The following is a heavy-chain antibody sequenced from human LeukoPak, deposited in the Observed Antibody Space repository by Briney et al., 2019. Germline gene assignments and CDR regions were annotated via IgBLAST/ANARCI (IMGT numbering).Heavy chain of an antibody. Sequence: SETLSLTCTVSGGSISSYYWSWIRQPAGKGLEWIGRIYTSGSTNYNPSLKSRVTISVDTSKNHFPLRLSSVTATDTAVYYCARRLGRKFGERFYYYHYMDVWGKGTTVTISS. D-gene: IGHD3-10*01. CDR3: ARRLGRKFGERFYYYHYMDV. J-gene: IGHJ6*03. V-gene: IGHV4-4*07. CDR2: IYTSGST. CDR1: GGSISSYY.